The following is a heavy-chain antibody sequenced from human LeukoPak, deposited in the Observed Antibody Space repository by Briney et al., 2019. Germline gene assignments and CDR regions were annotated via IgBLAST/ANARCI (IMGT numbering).Heavy chain of an antibody. CDR2: ISDFDEKT. D-gene: IGHD1-26*01. J-gene: IGHJ4*02. Sequence: PSGGSLRLSCAASGIYDMSWVRQAPGKGLEWVSSISDFDEKTYYADSVKGRFTMSRDNSRNTLYLQMNNLRAEDTAVYYCARDGVGATDYWGQGTLVTVSS. CDR3: ARDGVGATDY. CDR1: GIYD. V-gene: IGHV3-23*01.